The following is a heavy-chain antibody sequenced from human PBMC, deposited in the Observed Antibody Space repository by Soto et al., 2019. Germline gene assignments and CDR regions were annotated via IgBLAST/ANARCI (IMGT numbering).Heavy chain of an antibody. Sequence: PSETLSLTCAVSGGSISSGGYSWSWIRQPPGKGLEWIGYIYHSGSTYYNPSLKSRVTISVDTSNNQFSLKLSSVTAADTAVYYCATGEGGDVLRFFDWFFWGRGTLVTVSS. CDR3: ATGEGGDVLRFFDWFF. J-gene: IGHJ1*01. D-gene: IGHD3-9*01. CDR1: GGSISSGGYS. CDR2: IYHSGST. V-gene: IGHV4-30-2*02.